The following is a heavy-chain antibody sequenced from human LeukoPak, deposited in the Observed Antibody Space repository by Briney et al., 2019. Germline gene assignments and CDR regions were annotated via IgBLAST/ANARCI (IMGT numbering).Heavy chain of an antibody. CDR3: AREHNTMIVVDGLYYFDY. D-gene: IGHD3-22*01. V-gene: IGHV1-69*13. J-gene: IGHJ4*02. CDR1: GGIFSSYA. Sequence: RASVKVSCTASGGIFSSYAISWVRQAPGQGLEWMGGIIPILGTTNYAQKFQGRVTITADESTSTAYMELSSLRSEDTAVYYCAREHNTMIVVDGLYYFDYWGQGTLVTVSS. CDR2: IIPILGTT.